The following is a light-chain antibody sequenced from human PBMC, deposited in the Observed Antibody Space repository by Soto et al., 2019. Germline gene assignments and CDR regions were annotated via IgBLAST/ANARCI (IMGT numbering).Light chain of an antibody. CDR1: SSDVGGSNF. V-gene: IGLV2-14*01. CDR2: EVS. Sequence: QSALTQPASVSGSPGQSITISCTGTSSDVGGSNFVSWYQQHPGKAPKLMIYEVSTRPSGVSHRFSGSKSGNTASLTISGLQAEDEADYYCSSYAPTTYVVFGGGTKVTVL. CDR3: SSYAPTTYVV. J-gene: IGLJ2*01.